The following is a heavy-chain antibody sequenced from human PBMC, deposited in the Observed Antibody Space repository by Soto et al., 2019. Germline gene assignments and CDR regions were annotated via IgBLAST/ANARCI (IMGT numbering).Heavy chain of an antibody. V-gene: IGHV5-10-1*01. CDR2: IDPSDSYT. CDR3: ARVDIVVVPAAYYYYGMDV. D-gene: IGHD2-2*01. Sequence: GESLKISCKGSGYSFTSYWISWVRQMPGKGLEWMGRIDPSDSYTNYSPSFQGHVTISADKSISTAYLQWSSLKASDTAMYYCARVDIVVVPAAYYYYGMDVWGQGTTVTVSS. CDR1: GYSFTSYW. J-gene: IGHJ6*02.